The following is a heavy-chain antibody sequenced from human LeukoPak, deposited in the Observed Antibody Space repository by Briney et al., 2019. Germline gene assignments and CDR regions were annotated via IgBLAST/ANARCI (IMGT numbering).Heavy chain of an antibody. V-gene: IGHV1-46*01. CDR3: ARDMGSGSYYKVRFDY. Sequence: ASVKVSCKASGYTFTSYYMHWVRQAPGQGLEWMGIINPSGGSTSYAQKFQGRVTMTRDTSTSTVYMELSSLRAEDTAVYYCARDMGSGSYYKVRFDYWGQGTLVTVSS. CDR1: GYTFTSYY. D-gene: IGHD3-10*01. CDR2: INPSGGST. J-gene: IGHJ4*02.